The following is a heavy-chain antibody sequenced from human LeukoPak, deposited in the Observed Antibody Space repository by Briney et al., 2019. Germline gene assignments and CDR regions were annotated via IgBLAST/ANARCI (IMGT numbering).Heavy chain of an antibody. V-gene: IGHV3-23*01. CDR1: GFTFSSYA. J-gene: IGHJ4*02. CDR3: ARHLLGITGYTYGRGIDY. CDR2: ISGSGDNT. Sequence: GGSLRLSCAASGFTFSSYAMSWVRQAPGKGLEWISGISGSGDNTFYADSVKGRFTISRDNSKNMLYLQMNSLRAEDTAVYYCARHLLGITGYTYGRGIDYWGQGTLVTVSS. D-gene: IGHD5-18*01.